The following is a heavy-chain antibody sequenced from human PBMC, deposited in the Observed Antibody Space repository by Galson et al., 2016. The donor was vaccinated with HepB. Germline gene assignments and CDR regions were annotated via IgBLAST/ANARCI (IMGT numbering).Heavy chain of an antibody. CDR2: IYSTGST. D-gene: IGHD3-3*01. J-gene: IGHJ6*02. CDR1: DGSVSSYY. Sequence: SETLSLTCSVADGSVSSYYWSWIRQPPGKGLEWIGYIYSTGSTNYNPSLKSRVTISIDTSKNQFSLKLRSVTAADTAVYYCARVRDDFWSGHHHHYYFGMDVWGQGATVTVS. CDR3: ARVRDDFWSGHHHHYYFGMDV. V-gene: IGHV4-59*02.